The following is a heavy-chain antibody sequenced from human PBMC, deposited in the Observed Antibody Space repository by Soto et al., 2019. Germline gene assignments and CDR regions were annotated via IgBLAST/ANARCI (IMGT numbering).Heavy chain of an antibody. V-gene: IGHV4-39*01. CDR2: IYYSGST. J-gene: IGHJ4*02. D-gene: IGHD2-15*01. Sequence: QLQLQESGPGLVKPSETLSLTCTVSGGSISSSSYYWGWIRQPPGKGLEWIGSIYYSGSTYYNPYLKSRVTISVDTSKNQFSLKLSSVTAADTAVYYCASARWQNPGRSTHYFDYWGQGTLVTVSS. CDR1: GGSISSSSYY. CDR3: ASARWQNPGRSTHYFDY.